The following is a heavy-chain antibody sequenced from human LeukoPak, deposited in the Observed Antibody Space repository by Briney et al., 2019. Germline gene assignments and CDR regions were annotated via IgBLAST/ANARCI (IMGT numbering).Heavy chain of an antibody. CDR2: ISAYNGNT. J-gene: IGHJ5*02. D-gene: IGHD6-19*01. CDR1: GYTFTSYG. Sequence: ASVKVSCKASGYTFTSYGISWVRQAPGQGLEWMGGISAYNGNTKYAQKLQDRVTVTTDTSTSTAYMELRSLRSDDTAVYYCAREVVAGTSWFDPWGQGTLVTVSS. CDR3: AREVVAGTSWFDP. V-gene: IGHV1-18*01.